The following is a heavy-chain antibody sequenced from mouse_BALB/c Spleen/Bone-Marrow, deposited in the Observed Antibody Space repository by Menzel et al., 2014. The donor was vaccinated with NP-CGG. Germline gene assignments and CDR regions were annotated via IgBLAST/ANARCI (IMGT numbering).Heavy chain of an antibody. V-gene: IGHV1-82*01. D-gene: IGHD4-1*01. CDR2: IYPGDGDT. CDR3: ARWEYYAMDY. Sequence: QVQLQQSGPEMVKPGASVKISCRASGYAFSSSWMNWVKQRPGQGLEWIGRIYPGDGDTNYNGKFKGKATITADTSSNTAYLQLSSLTSEDTAVYYCARWEYYAMDYWGQGTSVTVSS. J-gene: IGHJ4*01. CDR1: GYAFSSSW.